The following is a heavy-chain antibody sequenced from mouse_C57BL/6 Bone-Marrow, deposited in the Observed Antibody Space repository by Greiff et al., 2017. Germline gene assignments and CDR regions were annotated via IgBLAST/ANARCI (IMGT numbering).Heavy chain of an antibody. CDR3: ARTWLHPFGMDY. D-gene: IGHD2-2*01. CDR2: ISSGSSTI. Sequence: EVMLVESGGGLVKPGGSLKLSCAASGFTFSDYGMHWVRQAPEKGLEWVAYISSGSSTIYYADTVKGRFTISRDNAKNTLFLQMTSLRSEDTAMYYCARTWLHPFGMDYWGQGTSVTVSS. J-gene: IGHJ4*01. CDR1: GFTFSDYG. V-gene: IGHV5-17*01.